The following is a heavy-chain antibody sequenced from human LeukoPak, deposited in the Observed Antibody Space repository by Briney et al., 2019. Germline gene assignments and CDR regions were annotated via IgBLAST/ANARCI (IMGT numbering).Heavy chain of an antibody. CDR3: AKARYCSSTSCTRSFDY. J-gene: IGHJ4*02. Sequence: GRSLRFSCAASGFTFDDYAMHWVRQAPGKGLEWVSGISWNSGSIGYADSVKGRFTISGDNAKNSLYLQMNSLRAEDTALYYCAKARYCSSTSCTRSFDYWGQGTLITVSS. D-gene: IGHD2-2*01. CDR1: GFTFDDYA. CDR2: ISWNSGSI. V-gene: IGHV3-9*01.